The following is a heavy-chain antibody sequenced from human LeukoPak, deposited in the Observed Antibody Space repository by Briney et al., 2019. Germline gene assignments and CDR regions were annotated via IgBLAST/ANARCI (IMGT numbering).Heavy chain of an antibody. Sequence: GGSLRLSCAASGFTFSSYAMSWVRQAPGKGLEGVSAISGSGGSTYYADSVRGRFTISRDNSKNTLYLQMNSLRAEDTAVYYCAKDLPKSVVVTAILDYWGQGTLVTVSS. V-gene: IGHV3-23*01. CDR3: AKDLPKSVVVTAILDY. CDR1: GFTFSSYA. J-gene: IGHJ4*02. D-gene: IGHD2-21*02. CDR2: ISGSGGST.